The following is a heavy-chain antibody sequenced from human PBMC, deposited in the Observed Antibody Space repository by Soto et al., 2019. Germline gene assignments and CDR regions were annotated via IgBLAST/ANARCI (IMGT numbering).Heavy chain of an antibody. CDR3: ARDPTRYSYGSDWYFDL. D-gene: IGHD5-18*01. CDR2: IWYDGSNK. J-gene: IGHJ2*01. CDR1: GFTFSTYG. Sequence: QVQLVESGGGVVQPGRSLRLSCAASGFTFSTYGMHWVRQAPGKGLEWVAVIWYDGSNKYYADSVKGRFTISRDNSKNTLYLQMNSLRAEDTAVYYGARDPTRYSYGSDWYFDLWGRGTLVTVSS. V-gene: IGHV3-33*01.